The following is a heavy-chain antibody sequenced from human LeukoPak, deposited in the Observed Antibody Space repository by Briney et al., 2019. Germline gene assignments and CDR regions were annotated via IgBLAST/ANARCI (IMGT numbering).Heavy chain of an antibody. CDR2: INYDGSGT. CDR3: AREVSDSGQYYFDY. D-gene: IGHD2-15*01. CDR1: GFTFSTYW. Sequence: GGSLRLSCAASGFTFSTYWVHWVRQVPGEGLVWVSRINYDGSGTVYADSVKGRFTISRDNAKNTLYLQMNSLSAEDTAVYYCAREVSDSGQYYFDYWGQGSLVTVSS. V-gene: IGHV3-74*01. J-gene: IGHJ4*02.